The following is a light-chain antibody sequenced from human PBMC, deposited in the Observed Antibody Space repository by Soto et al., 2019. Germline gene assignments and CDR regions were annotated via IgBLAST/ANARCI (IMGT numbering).Light chain of an antibody. CDR3: SSFTSSFTYV. Sequence: SALPQPASVSGSPGQSIAISCTGTSSDFDGFTKVSWYQHNPDKAPKLMMYDVTNRPSGVSDRFSGSKSGNTASLTISGLQAEDEADYYCSSFTSSFTYVFGSGTKVTVL. V-gene: IGLV2-14*03. CDR1: SSDFDGFTK. J-gene: IGLJ1*01. CDR2: DVT.